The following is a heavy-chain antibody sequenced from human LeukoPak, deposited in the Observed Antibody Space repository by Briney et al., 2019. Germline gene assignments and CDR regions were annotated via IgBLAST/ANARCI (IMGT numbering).Heavy chain of an antibody. CDR2: IYYSGST. V-gene: IGHV4-39*07. CDR1: GGSISSSSYY. CDR3: ARDPSRYDWFDP. D-gene: IGHD2-2*01. Sequence: PSETLSLTCTVSGGSISSSSYYWGWIRQPPGKGLEWIGSIYYSGSTYYNPSLKSRVTISVDTSKNQFSLKLSSVTAADTAVYYCARDPSRYDWFDPWGQGTLVTVSS. J-gene: IGHJ5*02.